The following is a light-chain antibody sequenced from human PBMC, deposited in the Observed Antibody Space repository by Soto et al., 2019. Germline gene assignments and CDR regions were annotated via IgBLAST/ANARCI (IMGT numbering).Light chain of an antibody. CDR2: GAS. J-gene: IGKJ2*01. V-gene: IGKV3-15*01. CDR3: QQYNNWPGT. CDR1: QSVSSN. Sequence: EIVMTQSPATLSVPPGERATLSCRASQSVSSNLAWYQQKPGQAPRLLIYGASTRATGIPARFSGSGSGKEFTLTISSLQSEDFAVYYCQQYNNWPGTFGQGTKLEIK.